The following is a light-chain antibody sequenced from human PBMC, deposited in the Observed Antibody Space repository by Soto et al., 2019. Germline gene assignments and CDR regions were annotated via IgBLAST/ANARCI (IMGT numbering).Light chain of an antibody. CDR1: SSDIGSYNY. J-gene: IGLJ3*02. Sequence: QSALTQPASVSGSPGQSITISCTGTSSDIGSYNYVSWYQQHPGKAPKFMIYDVTSRPSGVSSRFSGSKSGNTASLTISGLQAEDEADYYCSSSTTTVTLGVVFGGGTKLTVL. CDR3: SSSTTTVTLGVV. V-gene: IGLV2-14*01. CDR2: DVT.